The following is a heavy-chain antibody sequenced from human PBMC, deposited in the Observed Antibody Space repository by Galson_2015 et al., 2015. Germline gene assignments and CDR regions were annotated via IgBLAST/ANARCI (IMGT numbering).Heavy chain of an antibody. V-gene: IGHV3-9*01. CDR1: GFTFDDYA. CDR2: ISWNSGSI. J-gene: IGHJ4*02. CDR3: ARDRDYGDYGGFDY. Sequence: SLRLSCAASGFTFDDYAMHWVRHAPGKGLEWVSGISWNSGSIGYADSVKGRFTISRDNAKNSLYLQMNSLRAEDTAVYYCARDRDYGDYGGFDYWGQGTLVTVSS. D-gene: IGHD4-17*01.